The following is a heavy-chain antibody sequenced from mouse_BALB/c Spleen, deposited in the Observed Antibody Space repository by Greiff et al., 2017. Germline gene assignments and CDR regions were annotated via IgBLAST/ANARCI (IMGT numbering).Heavy chain of an antibody. J-gene: IGHJ2*01. Sequence: DVMLVESGGGLVQPGGSLRLSCATSGFTFTDYYMSWVRQPPGKALEWLGFIRNKANGYTAEYSASVKGRFTISRDNSQSILYLQMNTLRAEDSATYCCGRRGTGFDYWGQGTTLTVSS. D-gene: IGHD4-1*01. V-gene: IGHV7-3*02. CDR3: GRRGTGFDY. CDR1: GFTFTDYY. CDR2: IRNKANGYTA.